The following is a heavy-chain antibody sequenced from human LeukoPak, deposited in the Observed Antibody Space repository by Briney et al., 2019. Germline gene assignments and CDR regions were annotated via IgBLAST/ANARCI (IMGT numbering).Heavy chain of an antibody. D-gene: IGHD1-1*01. Sequence: SETLSLTCTVSGGSISSYYWSWIRQPPGKGLECIGYIYYTGSTNYNPSLESRVTISVDTSKNQLSLKLSSVTAADSAVYYCARARTGFDLWGQGALVTVSS. V-gene: IGHV4-59*01. CDR1: GGSISSYY. CDR3: ARARTGFDL. CDR2: IYYTGST. J-gene: IGHJ5*02.